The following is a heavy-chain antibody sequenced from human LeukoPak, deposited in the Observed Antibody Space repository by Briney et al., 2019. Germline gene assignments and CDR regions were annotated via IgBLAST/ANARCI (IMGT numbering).Heavy chain of an antibody. CDR3: AREASSGWWVEAFDI. Sequence: GGSLRLSCAASGFTFSSYAMSWVRQAPGKGLEWVANIKQDGSEKYYVDSVKGRFTISRDNAKNSLFLQMNSLRAEDSAVYYCAREASSGWWVEAFDIWGQGTRVTVSS. V-gene: IGHV3-7*01. CDR2: IKQDGSEK. J-gene: IGHJ3*02. D-gene: IGHD6-19*01. CDR1: GFTFSSYA.